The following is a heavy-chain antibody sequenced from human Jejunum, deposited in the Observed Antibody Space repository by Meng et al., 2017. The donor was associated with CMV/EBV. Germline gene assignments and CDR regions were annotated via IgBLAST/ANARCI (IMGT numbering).Heavy chain of an antibody. J-gene: IGHJ4*02. CDR3: GRGSYFDY. Sequence: VQVAQSWAEVTTPGASVKVSCKASGYTFNTYGISWVRQAPGQGLEWMGWISTYNGDTNYAQNLQGRVTMTTDTYTNTVYMELRSLRSDDTAVYYCGRGSYFDYWGQGTLVTVSS. D-gene: IGHD3-10*01. V-gene: IGHV1-18*01. CDR2: ISTYNGDT. CDR1: GYTFNTYG.